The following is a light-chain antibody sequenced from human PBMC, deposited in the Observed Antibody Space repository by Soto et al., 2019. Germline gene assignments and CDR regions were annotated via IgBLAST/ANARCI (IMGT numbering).Light chain of an antibody. Sequence: EIVLTQSPGTLSLSPGERATLSCRASQSVSSYLAWYQQKPGQAPRLLIYDASNRATGIPARFSGSGSGTDFTLTISSLEPEDFAVYYCQQRSNWLWTFGQGTKVDNK. V-gene: IGKV3-11*01. CDR3: QQRSNWLWT. CDR2: DAS. CDR1: QSVSSY. J-gene: IGKJ1*01.